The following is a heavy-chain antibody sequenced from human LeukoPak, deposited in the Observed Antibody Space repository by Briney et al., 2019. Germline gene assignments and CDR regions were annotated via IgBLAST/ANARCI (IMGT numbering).Heavy chain of an antibody. CDR1: GLTLSIYA. J-gene: IGHJ5*02. D-gene: IGHD2-15*01. Sequence: GRSLRLACAPSGLTLSIYATHWVRPPPGKGLEWEAVIWYDGSNKYYEDSVKGRFTISRDNSKNTLYLQMSSLRAEDTAVYYCARDFGVAENWFDPWGQGTLVTVSS. CDR2: IWYDGSNK. CDR3: ARDFGVAENWFDP. V-gene: IGHV3-33*01.